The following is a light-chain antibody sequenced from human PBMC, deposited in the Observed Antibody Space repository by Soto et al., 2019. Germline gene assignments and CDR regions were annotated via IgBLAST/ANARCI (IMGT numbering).Light chain of an antibody. Sequence: QSVLTQPASVSGSPGQSITISCTGTSSDVGAYDYVSWYQQYPGKAPKLMIYDVTDRPSGASDRFFGSKSGNTASLTISGLQAEDEADYYCSSYTSGSTPYVFGTGTKLTVL. J-gene: IGLJ1*01. CDR3: SSYTSGSTPYV. CDR2: DVT. V-gene: IGLV2-14*03. CDR1: SSDVGAYDY.